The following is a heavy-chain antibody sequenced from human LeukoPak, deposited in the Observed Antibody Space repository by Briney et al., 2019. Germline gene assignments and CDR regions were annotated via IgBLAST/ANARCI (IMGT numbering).Heavy chain of an antibody. J-gene: IGHJ4*02. D-gene: IGHD3-10*01. CDR3: AKAYYFGSGSYSSPVDY. CDR2: VSGSGGST. V-gene: IGHV3-23*01. CDR1: GFTFNNYA. Sequence: GGSLRLSCAASGFTFNNYAMNWVRQAPGKGLEWVSAVSGSGGSTYYTDSVKGRFTISRDNSKNTLYLQMNSLRAEDTAVYYCAKAYYFGSGSYSSPVDYWGQGTLVTVSS.